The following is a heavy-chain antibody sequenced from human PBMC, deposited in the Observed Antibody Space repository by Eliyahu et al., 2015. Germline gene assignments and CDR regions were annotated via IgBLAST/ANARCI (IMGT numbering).Heavy chain of an antibody. D-gene: IGHD5-24*01. Sequence: QLQLRESGPGLVKSSETLTLTCNXSGGPINYRIYYWAWIRQPPGKGLEYIGSMHYEKQRFYKPSFKSRSAISLDTSKGQFSLRLTSLTAADTAVYYCATHGGDGQYSANFAFWGQGTQVTVSS. V-gene: IGHV4-39*01. CDR3: ATHGGDGQYSANFAF. CDR2: MHYEKQR. CDR1: GGPINYRIYY. J-gene: IGHJ4*02.